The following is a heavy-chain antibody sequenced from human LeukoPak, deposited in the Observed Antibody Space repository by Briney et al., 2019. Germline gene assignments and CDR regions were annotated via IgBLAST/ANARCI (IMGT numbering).Heavy chain of an antibody. D-gene: IGHD2-2*02. CDR1: GGSFSGYY. Sequence: SETLSLTCAVYGGSFSGYYWSWIRQPPGKGLEWIGEFNHSGSTNYNPSLKSRVTISVDTSKNQFSLKLSSVTAADTAVYYCARGARCSSTSCYTVVYYYYGMDVWGQGTTVTVSS. CDR3: ARGARCSSTSCYTVVYYYYGMDV. J-gene: IGHJ6*02. CDR2: FNHSGST. V-gene: IGHV4-34*01.